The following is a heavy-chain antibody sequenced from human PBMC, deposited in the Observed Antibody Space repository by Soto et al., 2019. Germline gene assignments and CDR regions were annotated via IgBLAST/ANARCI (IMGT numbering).Heavy chain of an antibody. D-gene: IGHD1-26*01. Sequence: EVQLVESGGGLVQPGGSLRLSCAASGFTFINYWMSWVRKAPGKGLEWVANIKQDGGEKYYVDSVKGRFTISRDNAKNSLYLQMNSRRAEDTAVYYCARTKANKWFDPWGQGTLVTVSS. J-gene: IGHJ5*02. CDR1: GFTFINYW. V-gene: IGHV3-7*03. CDR2: IKQDGGEK. CDR3: ARTKANKWFDP.